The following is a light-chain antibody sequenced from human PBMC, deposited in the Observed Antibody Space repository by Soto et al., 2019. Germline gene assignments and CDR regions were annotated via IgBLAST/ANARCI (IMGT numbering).Light chain of an antibody. Sequence: QSVLTQPPSASGSPGQPVTISCTGTSSDVGGYQYVSWYQQYPGKAPKLMIYAVNKRPSGVPDRFSGSRSGNTASLTVSGLQAEDVADYYCSSYAGSNNYVFGTGTKVTVL. J-gene: IGLJ1*01. V-gene: IGLV2-8*01. CDR2: AVN. CDR1: SSDVGGYQY. CDR3: SSYAGSNNYV.